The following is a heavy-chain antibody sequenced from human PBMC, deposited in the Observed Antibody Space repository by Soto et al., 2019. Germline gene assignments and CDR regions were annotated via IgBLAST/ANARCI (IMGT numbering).Heavy chain of an antibody. J-gene: IGHJ3*02. CDR1: GFTFSNAW. V-gene: IGHV3-15*07. CDR2: IKNESHGGTT. D-gene: IGHD2-15*01. CDR3: ATVLGPSFRRGVSCYDHGDM. Sequence: EVQLVESGGGLVKPGGSLRLSCTASGFTFSNAWMNWVRQAPGKGLEWVGRIKNESHGGTTDYAAPVKGRYTISRDDSWNTLYLQMTSLKTEDTSVYYCATVLGPSFRRGVSCYDHGDMWGQATAVTVSS.